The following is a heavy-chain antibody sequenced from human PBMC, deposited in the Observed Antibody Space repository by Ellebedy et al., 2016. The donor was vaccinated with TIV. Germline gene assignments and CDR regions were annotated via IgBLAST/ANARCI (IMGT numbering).Heavy chain of an antibody. CDR2: ISGSGGGT. CDR1: GFTFSTSA. V-gene: IGHV3-23*01. D-gene: IGHD1-7*01. J-gene: IGHJ4*02. CDR3: AKRLELRRVPDY. Sequence: GESLKISCAASGFTFSTSAMSWVRQAPGKGLEWVSAISGSGGGTYYADSVKGRFTISRDDFKNTLYLQMNSLRAEDTAVYYCAKRLELRRVPDYWGQGTLVTVSS.